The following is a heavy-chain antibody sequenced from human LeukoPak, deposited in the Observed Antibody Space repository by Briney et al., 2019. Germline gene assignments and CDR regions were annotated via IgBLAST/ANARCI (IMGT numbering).Heavy chain of an antibody. CDR3: ARGTTVTTLHLGY. CDR2: ISSSSSYI. V-gene: IGHV3-21*01. D-gene: IGHD4-17*01. CDR1: GFTFSSYS. J-gene: IGHJ4*02. Sequence: GGSLRLSCAASGFTFSSYSMNWVRQAPGKGLEWVSSISSSSSYIYYADSVKGRFTISRDNAKNSLYLQMNSLRAEDTAVYYCARGTTVTTLHLGYWGQGTLVTVSS.